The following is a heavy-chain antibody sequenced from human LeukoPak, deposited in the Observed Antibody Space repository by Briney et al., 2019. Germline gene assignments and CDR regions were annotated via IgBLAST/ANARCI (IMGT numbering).Heavy chain of an antibody. CDR1: GFTFSSYA. CDR3: TTTFWSARLSFDY. Sequence: GGSLRLSCAASGFTFSSYAMSWVRQAPGKGLEWVSAISGSGGSTYYADSVKGRFTISRDNSKNTLYLQMNSLRAEDTAVYYCTTTFWSARLSFDYWGQGTLVTVSS. CDR2: ISGSGGST. V-gene: IGHV3-23*01. J-gene: IGHJ4*02. D-gene: IGHD3-3*01.